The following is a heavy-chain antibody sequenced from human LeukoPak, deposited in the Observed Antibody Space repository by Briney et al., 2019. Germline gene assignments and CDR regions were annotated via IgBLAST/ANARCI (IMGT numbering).Heavy chain of an antibody. Sequence: GASVKVSCKASGGTFSSYAISWVRQAPGQGLEWMGGIIPIFGTANYAQKFQGRVTITTDESTSTAYMELSSLRSEDTAVYYCATQTSLIVLMVYAIPTDAFDIWGQGTMVTVSS. CDR1: GGTFSSYA. V-gene: IGHV1-69*05. CDR2: IIPIFGTA. CDR3: ATQTSLIVLMVYAIPTDAFDI. D-gene: IGHD2-8*01. J-gene: IGHJ3*02.